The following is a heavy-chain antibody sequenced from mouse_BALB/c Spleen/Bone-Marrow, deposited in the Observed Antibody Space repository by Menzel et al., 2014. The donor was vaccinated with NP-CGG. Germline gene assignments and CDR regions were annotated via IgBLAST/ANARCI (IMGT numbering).Heavy chain of an antibody. V-gene: IGHV3-2*02. J-gene: IGHJ3*01. CDR3: ARSSSYDYDVGFAY. CDR1: GYSITRDYA. CDR2: ISYSGNT. D-gene: IGHD2-4*01. Sequence: VQLKESGPGLVKPSQSLSLTCTVTGYSITRDYAWNWIRQFPGNKLEWMGYISYSGNTTYNPSLKSRISITRDTSKNQFFLQLNSVTTEDTATYYCARSSSYDYDVGFAYWGQGTLVTVSA.